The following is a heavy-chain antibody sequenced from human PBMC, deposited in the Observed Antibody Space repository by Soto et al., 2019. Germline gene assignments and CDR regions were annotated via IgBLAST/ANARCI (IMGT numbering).Heavy chain of an antibody. Sequence: PGIGLEWVAVIWSNGRNTYFADSVRGRFTFSRDNSGNTLYPQMNSLRVEDTAIYYCVRERAPFDAFDIWGQGTMVTVSS. V-gene: IGHV3-33*01. CDR2: IWSNGRNT. CDR3: VRERAPFDAFDI. J-gene: IGHJ3*02.